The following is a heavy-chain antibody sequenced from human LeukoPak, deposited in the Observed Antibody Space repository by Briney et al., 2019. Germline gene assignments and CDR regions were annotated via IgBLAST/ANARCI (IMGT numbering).Heavy chain of an antibody. CDR1: GGSFSGYY. D-gene: IGHD2-15*01. V-gene: IGHV4-34*01. J-gene: IGHJ4*02. CDR2: INHSGNT. CDR3: ARGLGGPYFDY. Sequence: SETLSLTCAVYGGSFSGYYWSWIRQPPRKGLEWIGEINHSGNTNYNPSLKSRVTISVDTSKNQFSLKLSSVTAADTAVYYCARGLGGPYFDYWGQGTLVTVSS.